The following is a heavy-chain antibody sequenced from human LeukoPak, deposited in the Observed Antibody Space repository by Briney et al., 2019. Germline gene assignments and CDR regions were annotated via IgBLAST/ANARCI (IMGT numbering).Heavy chain of an antibody. V-gene: IGHV4-59*01. CDR3: ARDLAD. CDR2: IYYSGST. CDR1: GGSICSYY. J-gene: IGHJ4*02. Sequence: SETLSLTCTVSGGSICSYYWSWIRQPPGKGLEWIGYIYYSGSTNYNPSLKSRVTISVDTSKNQFSLKLSSVTAADTAVYYCARDLADWGQGTLVTVSS. D-gene: IGHD3-16*01.